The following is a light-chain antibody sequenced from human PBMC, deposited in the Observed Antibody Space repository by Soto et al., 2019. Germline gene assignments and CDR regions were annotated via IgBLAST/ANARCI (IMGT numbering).Light chain of an antibody. CDR1: QSVSSY. V-gene: IGKV3-11*01. Sequence: VVLPLSPATLSLSPGERATLSCRASQSVSSYLAWFQQKPGQAPRLLIYDASKRATGIPARFSGSGSGTEFTLTISSLQSEDFAVYYCQQYNNWPPWITFGQGTRLEIK. CDR3: QQYNNWPPWIT. CDR2: DAS. J-gene: IGKJ5*01.